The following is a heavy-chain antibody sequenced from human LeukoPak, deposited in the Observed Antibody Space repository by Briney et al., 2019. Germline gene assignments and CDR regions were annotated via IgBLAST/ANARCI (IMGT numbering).Heavy chain of an antibody. CDR1: GFTFSSYG. J-gene: IGHJ6*04. CDR2: ISHDAKST. D-gene: IGHD3-22*01. V-gene: IGHV3-30*18. Sequence: GGSLRLSCATSGFTFSSYGMHWVRQVPGKGLEWVTVISHDAKSTYHVDSVKGRFTISRDNSKNTLYLQMNGLRAEDTAVYYCAKDGGNYYDTAGNHLMRSYMDVWGKGTTVTVSS. CDR3: AKDGGNYYDTAGNHLMRSYMDV.